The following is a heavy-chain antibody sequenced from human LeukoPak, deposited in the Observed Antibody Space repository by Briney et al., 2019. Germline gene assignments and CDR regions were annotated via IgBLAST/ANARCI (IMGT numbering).Heavy chain of an antibody. D-gene: IGHD1-26*01. CDR2: TSGSGGST. Sequence: GGSLLLTCAASGFTFTSYAVSWVRQAPGKGLEWVSATSGSGGSTYYADSVKGRFTISRDNSKNTLCLQMNSLRAEDTAVYYCAKGWLKSSLDGFDRWGQGTMVIVSS. CDR1: GFTFTSYA. V-gene: IGHV3-23*01. J-gene: IGHJ3*02. CDR3: AKGWLKSSLDGFDR.